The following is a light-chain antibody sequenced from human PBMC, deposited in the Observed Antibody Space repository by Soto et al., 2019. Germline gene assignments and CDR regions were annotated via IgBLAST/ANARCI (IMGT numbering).Light chain of an antibody. Sequence: DIQMTQSPSSLSASVGDRVTITCRASQSISSYLYWYQQKPGKAPKRLIYAASSLQTGVPSRFNGSGSGTDCTLTISSLHPEDFATYYCQQRYSTPPAFGQGTKVEI. CDR2: AAS. CDR1: QSISSY. J-gene: IGKJ1*01. V-gene: IGKV1-39*01. CDR3: QQRYSTPPA.